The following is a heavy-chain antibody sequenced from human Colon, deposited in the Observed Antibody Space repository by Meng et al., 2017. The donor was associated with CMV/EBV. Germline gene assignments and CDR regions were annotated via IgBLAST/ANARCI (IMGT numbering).Heavy chain of an antibody. D-gene: IGHD6-19*01. J-gene: IGHJ4*02. V-gene: IGHV1-2*02. Sequence: CKASGFPLSDYYLYWVRQAPGRGLEYMGWINANSGATGCAQRFQGRVSMTRDTSISTIYMELGGLRPDDTAVYYCARDGVSSVTDLDYWGQGTLVTVSS. CDR2: INANSGAT. CDR1: GFPLSDYY. CDR3: ARDGVSSVTDLDY.